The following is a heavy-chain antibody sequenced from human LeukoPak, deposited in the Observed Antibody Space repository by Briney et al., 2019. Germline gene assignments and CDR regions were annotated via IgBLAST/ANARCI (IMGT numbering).Heavy chain of an antibody. CDR3: ARGDSSGWYFDQ. V-gene: IGHV3-20*04. J-gene: IGHJ4*02. CDR2: INWNGGST. Sequence: GGSLRLXCAASGSTFDAYGMSWVRQAPGKGLEWVSGINWNGGSTGYADSVRGRFTISRDNAKNSLYLQMNSLRAEDTALYYCARGDSSGWYFDQWGQGILVTVSS. D-gene: IGHD6-19*01. CDR1: GSTFDAYG.